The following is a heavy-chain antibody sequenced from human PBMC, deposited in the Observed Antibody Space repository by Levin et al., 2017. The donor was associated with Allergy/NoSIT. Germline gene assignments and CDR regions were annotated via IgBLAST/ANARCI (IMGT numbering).Heavy chain of an antibody. CDR3: TSGYGRTDHDY. J-gene: IGHJ4*02. V-gene: IGHV3-15*01. D-gene: IGHD5-12*01. CDR1: GFTFSNAW. Sequence: GESLKISCVASGFTFSNAWMSWVRQAPGKGLEWVGRIKSKIDGGTIDYAAPVKGRFTISRDDSKNTLSLQMNSLKTEDTGVYYCTSGYGRTDHDYWGRGTLVTVSS. CDR2: IKSKIDGGTI.